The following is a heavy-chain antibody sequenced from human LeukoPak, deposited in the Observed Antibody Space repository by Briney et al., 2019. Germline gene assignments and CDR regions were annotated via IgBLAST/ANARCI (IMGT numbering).Heavy chain of an antibody. CDR2: IWYDGSNK. Sequence: PGGSLRLSCAASGFTFSSYGMHWVRQAPGKGLEWVAVIWYDGSNKYYADSVKGRFTISRDNSKNTLYLQMNSLRAEGTAVYYCARSTLVVTAPFDYWGQGTLVTVSS. CDR1: GFTFSSYG. V-gene: IGHV3-33*01. D-gene: IGHD2-21*02. CDR3: ARSTLVVTAPFDY. J-gene: IGHJ4*02.